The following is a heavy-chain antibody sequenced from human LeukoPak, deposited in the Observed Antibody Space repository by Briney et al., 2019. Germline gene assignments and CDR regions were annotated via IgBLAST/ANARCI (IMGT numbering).Heavy chain of an antibody. CDR3: ASGSSWYSLNWFDP. CDR1: GYTFTSYD. CDR2: MNPDRGKT. J-gene: IGHJ5*02. D-gene: IGHD6-13*01. V-gene: IGHV1-8*01. Sequence: SVKVSCKASGYTFTSYDILLVRQATGQGLEWMRWMNPDRGKTGYGQKSEGRVTMTRNTSISTAYMELSRLRSEDTAVYYCASGSSWYSLNWFDPWGQGTLVTVSS.